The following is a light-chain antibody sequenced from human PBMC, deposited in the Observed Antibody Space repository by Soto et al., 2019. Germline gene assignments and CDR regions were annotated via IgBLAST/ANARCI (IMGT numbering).Light chain of an antibody. CDR3: QQYSTSLLT. J-gene: IGKJ2*01. V-gene: IGKV3-20*01. CDR1: ETVSSNY. Sequence: EIVLTQSPGTLSLSPGERATLSCRASETVSSNYLAWYQKKPGQAPRLLIFAASTRATGIPDRFSGSGSGTDFTLIISRLEPEDFGVYYCQQYSTSLLTFGQGTSLEIK. CDR2: AAS.